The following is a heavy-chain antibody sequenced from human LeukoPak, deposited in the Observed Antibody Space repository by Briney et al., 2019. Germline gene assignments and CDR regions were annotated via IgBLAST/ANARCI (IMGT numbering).Heavy chain of an antibody. V-gene: IGHV4-38-2*01. CDR1: GYFISSGYY. D-gene: IGHD5-18*01. Sequence: SETLSLTCAVSGYFISSGYYWGWIRPPPGKGLEWIGSIYHSGSTYYNPSLKSRVTISVDTSKNQFSLKLSSATAADTAVYYCARTERGYSYGSFDYWGQGTLVTVSS. J-gene: IGHJ4*02. CDR2: IYHSGST. CDR3: ARTERGYSYGSFDY.